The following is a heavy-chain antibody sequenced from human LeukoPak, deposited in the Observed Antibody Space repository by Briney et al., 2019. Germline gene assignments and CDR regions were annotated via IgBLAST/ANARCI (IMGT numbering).Heavy chain of an antibody. D-gene: IGHD5-24*01. J-gene: IGHJ6*02. Sequence: PGGSLRLSCSASGFIFTSYPMHWVRQAPGKGLEYVAVVNNNGGTTYYADSVKGRFTISRDNSKNTLYLQMSSLRPADTAVYYCVRGWRNMDVWGQGTTVTVSS. CDR1: GFIFTSYP. CDR3: VRGWRNMDV. V-gene: IGHV3-64D*06. CDR2: VNNNGGTT.